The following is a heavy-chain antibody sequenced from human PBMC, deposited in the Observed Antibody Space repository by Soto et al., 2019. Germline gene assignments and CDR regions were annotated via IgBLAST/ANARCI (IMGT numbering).Heavy chain of an antibody. Sequence: GESLKISCKGSGYSFTNYWIGWVRQMPGKGLEWMGVIDPGDSDTRYNPSFEGQAIISSDKSISTVYLQWSSLKASDTAMYYCAIGGDWYFFDIWAQGTMVTVSS. D-gene: IGHD2-21*02. V-gene: IGHV5-51*01. CDR1: GYSFTNYW. J-gene: IGHJ3*02. CDR3: AIGGDWYFFDI. CDR2: IDPGDSDT.